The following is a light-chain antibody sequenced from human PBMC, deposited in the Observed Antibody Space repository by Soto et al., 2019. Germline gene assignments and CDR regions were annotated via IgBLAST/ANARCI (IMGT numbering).Light chain of an antibody. CDR3: QHYDNLVRT. Sequence: DIQMTQSPSSLSASVGDRVTITCQASQHISNYLNWYQQKPGKAPRLLIYSAFSLERGVPSRFSGSGSGTHFTLTISSLQPEDIATYYCQHYDNLVRTFGQGTRLEIK. J-gene: IGKJ5*01. CDR1: QHISNY. CDR2: SAF. V-gene: IGKV1-33*01.